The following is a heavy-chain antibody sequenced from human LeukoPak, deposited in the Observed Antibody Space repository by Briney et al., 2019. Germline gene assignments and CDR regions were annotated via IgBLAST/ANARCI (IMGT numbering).Heavy chain of an antibody. CDR1: GGSISSGSYY. J-gene: IGHJ5*02. V-gene: IGHV4-61*02. Sequence: SQTLSLTCTVSGGSISSGSYYWSWIRQPAGKGLEWIGRIYTSGSTNYNPSLKSRVTISVDTSKNQFSLKLSSVTAADTAVYYCAGGGSGYYFPFDPWGQGTLVTVSS. CDR3: AGGGSGYYFPFDP. D-gene: IGHD3-22*01. CDR2: IYTSGST.